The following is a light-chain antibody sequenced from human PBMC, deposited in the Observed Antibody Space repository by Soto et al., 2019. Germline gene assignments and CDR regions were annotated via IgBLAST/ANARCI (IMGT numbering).Light chain of an antibody. V-gene: IGKV1-12*01. CDR2: GAS. CDR1: QGISSW. J-gene: IGKJ2*01. Sequence: DIQMTQSPSSVSASVGDRVTITCRASQGISSWLARCQQKPGKAPKLLIFGASTLQFGVPSRFSGSGSGTDFTLTISGLHPEDFATYYCQQSYGTSRTFGQGTRLEVK. CDR3: QQSYGTSRT.